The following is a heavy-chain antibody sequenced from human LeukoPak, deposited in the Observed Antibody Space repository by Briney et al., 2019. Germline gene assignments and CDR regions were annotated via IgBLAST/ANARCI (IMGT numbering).Heavy chain of an antibody. D-gene: IGHD6-19*01. CDR2: ISGSGGTA. CDR3: AKDQVQLSVAGYYYYYGMDV. V-gene: IGHV3-23*01. CDR1: GFTFSIYA. J-gene: IGHJ6*02. Sequence: GGSLRLSYAASGFTFSIYAMSWVRQAPGKGLEWVSAISGSGGTAYHADSVKGRFTISRDNSKNTLYLQMNSLRAEDTAVYYCAKDQVQLSVAGYYYYYGMDVWGQGTTVTVSS.